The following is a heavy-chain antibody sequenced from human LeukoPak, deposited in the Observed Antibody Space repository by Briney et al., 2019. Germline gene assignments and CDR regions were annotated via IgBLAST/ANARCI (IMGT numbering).Heavy chain of an antibody. CDR1: GGSISSYY. Sequence: SETLSLTCTVSGGSISSYYWSWIRQPPGKGLEWIGYIYCSGSTNYNPSLERRGFTLVGESKNQFALLLSSGTAADAAAVYCSRDFSAAFAIWGQGTMVTVSS. V-gene: IGHV4-59*01. CDR3: SRDFSAAFAI. J-gene: IGHJ3*02. D-gene: IGHD2/OR15-2a*01. CDR2: IYCSGST.